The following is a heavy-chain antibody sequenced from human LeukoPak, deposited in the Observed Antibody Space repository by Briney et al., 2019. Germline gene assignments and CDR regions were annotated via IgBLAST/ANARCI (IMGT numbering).Heavy chain of an antibody. D-gene: IGHD1-26*01. CDR1: GFTFSSYA. CDR2: ISGSGGST. CDR3: AKDLQYSGSPPTFDY. Sequence: GGSLRLSCAASGFTFSSYAMSWVRQAPGKGLEWVSAISGSGGSTYYADSVKGRFTISRDNSKNTLYLQMHSLRAEDTAVYYCAKDLQYSGSPPTFDYWGQGTLVTVSS. V-gene: IGHV3-23*01. J-gene: IGHJ4*02.